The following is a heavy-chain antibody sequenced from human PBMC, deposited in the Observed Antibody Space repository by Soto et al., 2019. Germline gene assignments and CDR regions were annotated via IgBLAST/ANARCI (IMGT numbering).Heavy chain of an antibody. Sequence: QVQLVQSGAEVKKPGSSVKVSCKASGGTFDTYAISWVRQAPGQGLEWMGGVIPMFLKPNYAQKFKGRLTITAVKSTNTVYMEMISLMSEDTAVYYCVRGGGEMANPPPYLYWGQGTQVTVSS. V-gene: IGHV1-69*06. D-gene: IGHD3-16*01. CDR3: VRGGGEMANPPPYLY. CDR2: VIPMFLKP. J-gene: IGHJ4*02. CDR1: GGTFDTYA.